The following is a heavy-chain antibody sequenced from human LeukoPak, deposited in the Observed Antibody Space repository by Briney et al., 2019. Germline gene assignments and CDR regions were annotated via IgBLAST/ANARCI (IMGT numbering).Heavy chain of an antibody. Sequence: SETLSLTCAAYVGSFSGYYGSWIREPPGKGLEWIGEINHSGSTNYNPSLKSRVTISVDTSKNQFSLKLSSVTAADTAVYYCARGHEHIVVVTAISDWFDPWGQGTLVTVSS. CDR1: VGSFSGYY. V-gene: IGHV4-34*01. J-gene: IGHJ5*02. CDR3: ARGHEHIVVVTAISDWFDP. CDR2: INHSGST. D-gene: IGHD2-21*02.